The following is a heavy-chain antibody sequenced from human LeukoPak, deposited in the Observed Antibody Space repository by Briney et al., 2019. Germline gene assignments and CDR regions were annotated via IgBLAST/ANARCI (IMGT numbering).Heavy chain of an antibody. CDR3: ATLASRHCSSTSCYYYYGMDV. CDR2: ISYDGSNK. D-gene: IGHD2-2*01. V-gene: IGHV3-30*03. J-gene: IGHJ6*02. Sequence: GGSLRLSCAASEFTFSSYGMHWVRQAPGKGLEWVAVISYDGSNKYYADSVKGRFTISRDNSKNTLYLQMNSLRAEDTAVYYCATLASRHCSSTSCYYYYGMDVWGQGTAVTVSS. CDR1: EFTFSSYG.